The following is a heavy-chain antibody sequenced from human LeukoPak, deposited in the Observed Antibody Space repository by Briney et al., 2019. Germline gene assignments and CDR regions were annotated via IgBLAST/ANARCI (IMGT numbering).Heavy chain of an antibody. CDR3: TTLDGDYAPDY. J-gene: IGHJ4*02. CDR1: GFTFSNAW. CDR2: MESKSDGGST. Sequence: GGSLRLSCAGSGFTFSNAWMSWVRQAPGKGLEWVGRMESKSDGGSTDYAAPVKGRLTISRDDSRNTLFLQINSLKTEDTAVYYCTTLDGDYAPDYWGQGTLVTVSS. V-gene: IGHV3-15*04. D-gene: IGHD4-17*01.